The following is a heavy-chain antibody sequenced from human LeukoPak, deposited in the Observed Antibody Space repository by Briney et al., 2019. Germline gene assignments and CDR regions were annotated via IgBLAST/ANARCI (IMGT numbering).Heavy chain of an antibody. Sequence: SETLSLACTVSGGSISSYYWSWIRQPPGKGLEWIGYIYYSGSTNYNPSLKSRVTISVDTSKNQFSLKLSSVTAADTAVYYCARDTGGYFDYWGQGTLVTVSS. CDR1: GGSISSYY. CDR3: ARDTGGYFDY. V-gene: IGHV4-59*01. J-gene: IGHJ4*02. D-gene: IGHD2-8*02. CDR2: IYYSGST.